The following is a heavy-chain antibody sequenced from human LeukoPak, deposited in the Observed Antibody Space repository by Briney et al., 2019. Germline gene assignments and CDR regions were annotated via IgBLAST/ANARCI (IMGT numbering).Heavy chain of an antibody. J-gene: IGHJ6*02. CDR3: AVSIAAAGTFAGDYYYYYGMDV. D-gene: IGHD6-13*01. CDR2: IYTSGST. Sequence: KASETLSLTCTVSGGSISSGSYYWSWIRQPAGKGLEWIGRIYTSGSTNYNPSHKSRVTISVDTSKNQFSLKLSSVTAADTAVYYCAVSIAAAGTFAGDYYYYYGMDVWGQGTTVTVSS. V-gene: IGHV4-61*02. CDR1: GGSISSGSYY.